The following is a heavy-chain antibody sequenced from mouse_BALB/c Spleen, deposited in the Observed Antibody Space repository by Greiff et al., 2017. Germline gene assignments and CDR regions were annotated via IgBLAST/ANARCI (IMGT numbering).Heavy chain of an antibody. J-gene: IGHJ4*01. CDR3: ARDYDYDEGAMDY. CDR1: GFTFTDYY. Sequence: EVKVVESGGGLVQPGGSLRLSCATSGFTFTDYYMSWVRQPPGKALEWLGFIRNKANGYTTEYSASVKGRFTISRYNSQSILYLQMNTLRAEDSATYYCARDYDYDEGAMDYWGQGTSVTVSS. D-gene: IGHD2-4*01. V-gene: IGHV7-3*02. CDR2: IRNKANGYTT.